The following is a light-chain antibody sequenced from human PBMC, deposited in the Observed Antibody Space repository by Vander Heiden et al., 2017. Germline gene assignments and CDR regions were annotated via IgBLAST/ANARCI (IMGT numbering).Light chain of an antibody. CDR2: AAS. CDR1: QSVSNN. CDR3: QQYKNWPLT. J-gene: IGKJ4*01. V-gene: IGKV3-15*01. Sequence: EIVMTQSPATLSVSPGERATLSCRASQSVSNNLAWYQQKPGQAPRLLIYAASTRATNIPTRFSGSGSGTDFTLTISSLQSEDFALYYCQQYKNWPLTLGGGAKVEIK.